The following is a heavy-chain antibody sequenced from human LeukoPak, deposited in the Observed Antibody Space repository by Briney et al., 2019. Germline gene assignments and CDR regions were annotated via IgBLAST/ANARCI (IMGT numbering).Heavy chain of an antibody. D-gene: IGHD6-19*01. J-gene: IGHJ4*02. CDR3: ASELPGYSSGGDY. V-gene: IGHV3-21*01. CDR2: ISSSSSYI. Sequence: GGSLRLSCAASGFTFSSYSMNWVRQAPGKGLEWVSSISSSSSYIYYADSVKGRFTISRDNAKNSLYLQMNSLRAEDTAVYYCASELPGYSSGGDYWGQGTLVTVSS. CDR1: GFTFSSYS.